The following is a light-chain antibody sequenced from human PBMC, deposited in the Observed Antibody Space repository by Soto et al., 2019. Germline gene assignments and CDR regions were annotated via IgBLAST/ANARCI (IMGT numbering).Light chain of an antibody. V-gene: IGKV3-20*01. CDR1: QDVTNY. CDR2: GAS. Sequence: VLTQSTGTLSLSPGERATLSCRASQDVTNYLAWYQQKPGQTPRLLIYGASTRATGIPDRFSGSGSGTDFTLTISRLEPEDFAVYYCQQYGGSLTFGGGTKVEIK. CDR3: QQYGGSLT. J-gene: IGKJ4*01.